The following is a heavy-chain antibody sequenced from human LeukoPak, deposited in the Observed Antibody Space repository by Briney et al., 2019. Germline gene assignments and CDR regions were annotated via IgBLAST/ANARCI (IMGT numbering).Heavy chain of an antibody. V-gene: IGHV4-34*01. CDR3: ARGAWATRLGS. CDR1: GESLNSYY. D-gene: IGHD2-15*01. CDR2: IYESGTT. Sequence: SETLSLTWAVYGESLNSYYWSWVRQPPGEGLEWIGEIYESGTTEYNPSLKSRVTISMVPSKQQFSLSLSSVTAADTAVYYCARGAWATRLGSWGLGTPVIVSS. J-gene: IGHJ4*02.